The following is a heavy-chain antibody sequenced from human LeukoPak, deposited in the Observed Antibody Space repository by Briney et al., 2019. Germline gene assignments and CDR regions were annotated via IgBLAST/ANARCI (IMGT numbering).Heavy chain of an antibody. CDR1: GFTFSSYW. V-gene: IGHV3-7*01. J-gene: IGHJ6*03. CDR2: IKQDGSEK. D-gene: IGHD2-8*01. Sequence: GGSLRLSCAASGFTFSSYWMTWVRQAPGKGLEWVANIKQDGSEKYYVDSVKGRFTISRDNAKNSLYLQMSSLRAEDTAVYYCARDILYPTGFMDVWGKGTTVTVSS. CDR3: ARDILYPTGFMDV.